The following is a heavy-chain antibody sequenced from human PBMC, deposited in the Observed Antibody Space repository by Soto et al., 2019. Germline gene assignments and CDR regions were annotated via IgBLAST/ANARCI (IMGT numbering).Heavy chain of an antibody. Sequence: GGSLRLSCVASGFTFSSYAMHWVRQAPGKGLEWVAVISYDGSNKYYADSVKGRFTISRDNSKNTLYLQMNSLRAEDTAVYYCARVFAYYYYGMDVWGQGTTVTVSS. D-gene: IGHD3-9*01. V-gene: IGHV3-30-3*01. CDR1: GFTFSSYA. CDR3: ARVFAYYYYGMDV. CDR2: ISYDGSNK. J-gene: IGHJ6*02.